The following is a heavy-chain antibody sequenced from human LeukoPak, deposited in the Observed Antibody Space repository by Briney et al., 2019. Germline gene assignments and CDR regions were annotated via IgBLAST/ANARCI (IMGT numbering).Heavy chain of an antibody. J-gene: IGHJ4*02. CDR1: GFTFSSYS. CDR3: ARGVDFWSGYYTGFDY. Sequence: GGSLRLSCAASGFTFSSYSMNWVRQAPGKGLEWVSSISSSSSYIYYADSVKGRFTISRDNSKNTLYLQMNSLRAEDTAVYYCARGVDFWSGYYTGFDYWGQGTLVTVSS. D-gene: IGHD3-3*01. CDR2: ISSSSSYI. V-gene: IGHV3-21*01.